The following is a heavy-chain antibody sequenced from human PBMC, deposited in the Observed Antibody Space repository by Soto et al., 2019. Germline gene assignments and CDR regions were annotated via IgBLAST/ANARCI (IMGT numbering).Heavy chain of an antibody. D-gene: IGHD5-12*01. V-gene: IGHV4-39*01. CDR2: SYYSGST. Sequence: QLQLQESGPGLVKPSETLSLTCTVSGGSISSSSYYWGWIRQPPGKGLEGIGISYYSGSTYYNPSLKSRVTISVDTSKNQFSLKLSSVTAADTAVYYCARRSDYDPLLDYWGQGTLVTVSS. CDR1: GGSISSSSYY. CDR3: ARRSDYDPLLDY. J-gene: IGHJ4*02.